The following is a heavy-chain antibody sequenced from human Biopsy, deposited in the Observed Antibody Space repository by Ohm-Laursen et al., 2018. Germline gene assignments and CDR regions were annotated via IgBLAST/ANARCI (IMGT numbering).Heavy chain of an antibody. D-gene: IGHD3-16*01. V-gene: IGHV4-59*08. Sequence: TLSLTWTVSGGSIKSYYWNWIRQPPGKGLEWIGYISYSGSTSYNPSLKSRVTISADTSKNQLSLTLSSLTAADTAVYFCAKQWSYYESFTQHYRGDFDYWGQGTLVIVSS. J-gene: IGHJ4*02. CDR2: ISYSGST. CDR1: GGSIKSYY. CDR3: AKQWSYYESFTQHYRGDFDY.